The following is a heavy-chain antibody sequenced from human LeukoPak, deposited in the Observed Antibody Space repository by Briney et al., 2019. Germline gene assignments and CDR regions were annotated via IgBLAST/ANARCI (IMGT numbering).Heavy chain of an antibody. D-gene: IGHD2-8*02. J-gene: IGHJ3*02. CDR3: ARDRTSCTGNICYDAFDI. V-gene: IGHV3-7*01. CDR1: GVSLSSYW. CDR2: IDRDGNKK. Sequence: QPGGSLRLSCAASGVSLSSYWMTWVRQAPGKGLEWVANIDRDGNKKNHVDSVEGRFTISRDNGKNFLHLQMNSLRAEDTALYYCARDRTSCTGNICYDAFDIWGQGTMVIVSS.